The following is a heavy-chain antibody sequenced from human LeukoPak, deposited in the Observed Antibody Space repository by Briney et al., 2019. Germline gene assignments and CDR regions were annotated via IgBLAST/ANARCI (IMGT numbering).Heavy chain of an antibody. CDR3: TGDSSGYWSFMDY. CDR1: GFTFSSYS. Sequence: GGSLRLSCAAPGFTFSSYSTNWVRQAPGKGLEWVSAITTSSSYIYYADSVKDRFTISRDNAKNSLYLEMNSLRAEDTAVYYCTGDSSGYWSFMDYWGQGTLVTVSS. J-gene: IGHJ4*02. D-gene: IGHD3-22*01. V-gene: IGHV3-21*04. CDR2: ITTSSSYI.